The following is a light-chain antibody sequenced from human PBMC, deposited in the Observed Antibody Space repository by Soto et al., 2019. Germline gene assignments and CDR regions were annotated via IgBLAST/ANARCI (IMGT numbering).Light chain of an antibody. CDR1: SSDVGGYNY. CDR3: SSYTSISLYV. V-gene: IGLV2-14*01. J-gene: IGLJ1*01. Sequence: QSVLTQPASVSGSPGQSITISCTGTSSDVGGYNYVSWYQQHPGKAPKLMIYDVSNRPSGVSNRFSGSKSGNTASLTISGLQAEDVADSYCSSYTSISLYVFGTGTKVTVL. CDR2: DVS.